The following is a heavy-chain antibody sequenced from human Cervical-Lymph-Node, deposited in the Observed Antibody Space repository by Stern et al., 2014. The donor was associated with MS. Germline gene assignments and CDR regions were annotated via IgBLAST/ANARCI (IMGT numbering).Heavy chain of an antibody. D-gene: IGHD3-16*01. J-gene: IGHJ6*02. CDR3: ARDALMHYYYGLDV. CDR1: GFTFSDYT. V-gene: IGHV3-21*01. CDR2: FSSSRNYI. Sequence: EVQLVQSGGGLVKPGGSLRLSCAVSGFTFSDYTMHWVRQAPGKGLEWVSSFSSSRNYIYYADSVTGRFTISRDNAENSLYLQMNSLRAEDTAVYYCARDALMHYYYGLDVWGQGTTVTVSS.